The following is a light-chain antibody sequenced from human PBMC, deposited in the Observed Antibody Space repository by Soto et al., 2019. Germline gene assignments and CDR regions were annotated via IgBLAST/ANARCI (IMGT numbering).Light chain of an antibody. CDR1: QSVPGTY. V-gene: IGKV3-20*01. Sequence: EILLTRAAVTRSVSRGEGATCRCRSSQSVPGTYLAWYIQTPGQAPRLLIYGISKRATGVPDRFSGSGSGTDFSLAISRLEPEDFAVYYCQQYGNSPYTFGQGTKVDIK. CDR2: GIS. J-gene: IGKJ2*01. CDR3: QQYGNSPYT.